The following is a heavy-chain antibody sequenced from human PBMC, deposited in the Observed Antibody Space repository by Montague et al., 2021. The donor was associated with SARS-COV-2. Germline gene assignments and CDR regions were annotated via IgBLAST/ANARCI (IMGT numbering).Heavy chain of an antibody. CDR1: GGPVSSGAYS. J-gene: IGHJ3*01. D-gene: IGHD3-10*01. V-gene: IGHV4-30-2*01. CDR3: AKSRISMVRGIYDAFDF. Sequence: TLSLTCAVPGGPVSSGAYSWTWVRQPPGKGLEWIGYIHHSGDTYYNPSLRSRVTISVERSRNQFSLKLTSVSAADTAVYFCAKSRISMVRGIYDAFDFWGQGTMVTVSS. CDR2: IHHSGDT.